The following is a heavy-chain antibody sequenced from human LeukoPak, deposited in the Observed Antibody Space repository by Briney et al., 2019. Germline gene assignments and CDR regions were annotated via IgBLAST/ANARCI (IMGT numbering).Heavy chain of an antibody. CDR1: GGSISSYY. J-gene: IGHJ4*02. CDR2: IYYSGST. CDR3: AGGGYCDISSCSAPLFDW. D-gene: IGHD2-15*01. V-gene: IGHV4-59*01. Sequence: SETLSLTCTVSGGSISSYYWSWIRQPPGKGLEWIGYIYYSGSTNYNPSLKSRVTISVDTSKNQFSLKLSSVTAADTAVYYCAGGGYCDISSCSAPLFDWWGQGTPVTVSS.